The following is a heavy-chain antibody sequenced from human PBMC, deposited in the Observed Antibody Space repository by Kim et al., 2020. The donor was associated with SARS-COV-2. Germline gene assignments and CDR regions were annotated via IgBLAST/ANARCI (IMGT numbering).Heavy chain of an antibody. CDR2: IYPGDSDT. V-gene: IGHV5-51*01. D-gene: IGHD6-13*01. CDR3: ARLTDTSSWYRLAAFDP. CDR1: GYSFTSYW. Sequence: GESLKISCHSSGYSFTSYWLGWVRQMPGKGPEWMGIIYPGDSDTTYSPPFQGQITISADKSISTAYLQWSSLKASDTAMYYCARLTDTSSWYRLAAFDPWGQGTLVTVSS. J-gene: IGHJ5*02.